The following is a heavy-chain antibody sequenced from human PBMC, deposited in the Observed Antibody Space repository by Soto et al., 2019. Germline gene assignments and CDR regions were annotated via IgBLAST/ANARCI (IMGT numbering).Heavy chain of an antibody. V-gene: IGHV3-23*01. J-gene: IGHJ3*02. Sequence: GALRLSCKASGFMFNNSAMTWVRQAPGQGLQWVASVSDNGGSRGGTYYADSVKGRFTISRDNSKSTLYLQLDSLTGADTAVYYCAREQAVVIDALDICGQGPMVTV. CDR1: GFMFNNSA. D-gene: IGHD2-21*01. CDR3: AREQAVVIDALDI. CDR2: VSDNGGSRGGT.